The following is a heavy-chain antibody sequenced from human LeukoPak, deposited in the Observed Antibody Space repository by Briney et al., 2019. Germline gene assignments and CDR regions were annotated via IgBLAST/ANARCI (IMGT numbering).Heavy chain of an antibody. Sequence: SETLSLTCAVYGGSFSGYYWSWIRQPPGKGLEWIGEINHSGSTNYNPSLKSRVTISVDTSKNQFSLKLSSVTAADTAVHYCARGKPYYYGMDVWGQGTTVTVSS. V-gene: IGHV4-34*01. CDR2: INHSGST. CDR3: ARGKPYYYGMDV. J-gene: IGHJ6*02. CDR1: GGSFSGYY.